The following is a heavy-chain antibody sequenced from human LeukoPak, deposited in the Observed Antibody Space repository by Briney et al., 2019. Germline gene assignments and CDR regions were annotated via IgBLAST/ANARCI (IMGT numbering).Heavy chain of an antibody. J-gene: IGHJ4*02. CDR3: ARFSEYSNSSPNDY. CDR1: GYSFTSYW. CDR2: IYPGDSDT. D-gene: IGHD6-6*01. V-gene: IGHV5-51*01. Sequence: GESLQISCQGSGYSFTSYWIGWVRQMPGRGLEWMGIIYPGDSDTRYSPSFQGQVTISADKSISTAYLQWSSLKASDTAMYYCARFSEYSNSSPNDYWGQGTLVTVSS.